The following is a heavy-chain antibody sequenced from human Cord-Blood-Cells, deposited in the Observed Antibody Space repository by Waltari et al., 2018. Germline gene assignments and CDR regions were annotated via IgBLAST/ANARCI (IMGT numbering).Heavy chain of an antibody. J-gene: IGHJ4*02. Sequence: QVQLQQWGAGLLKPSETLSRTCAVYGGSFSGYYWSWIRQPPGKGLEWIGEINHSGSTNYNPSLKSLVTISVDTSKNQFSLKLSSVTAADTAVYYCWGIAAAGPLDSGWGQGTLVTVSS. V-gene: IGHV4-34*01. CDR1: GGSFSGYY. CDR2: INHSGST. D-gene: IGHD6-13*01. CDR3: WGIAAAGPLDSG.